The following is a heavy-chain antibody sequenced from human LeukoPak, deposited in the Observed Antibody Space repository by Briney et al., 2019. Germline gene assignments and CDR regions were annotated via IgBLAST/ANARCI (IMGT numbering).Heavy chain of an antibody. J-gene: IGHJ4*02. CDR3: ATTHGLAYSSGWLDY. V-gene: IGHV3-23*01. Sequence: GGSLRLSCAASGFTFSSYAMSWVRQAPGKGLEWVSAISGSGGSTYYADSVKGRFTISRDNSKNTLYLQMNSLRAEDTAVYYCATTHGLAYSSGWLDYWGQGTLVTVSS. CDR2: ISGSGGST. CDR1: GFTFSSYA. D-gene: IGHD6-19*01.